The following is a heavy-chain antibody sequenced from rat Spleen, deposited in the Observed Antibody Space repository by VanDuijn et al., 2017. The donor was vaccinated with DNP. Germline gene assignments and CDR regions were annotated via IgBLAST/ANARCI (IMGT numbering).Heavy chain of an antibody. D-gene: IGHD2-1*01. J-gene: IGHJ4*01. Sequence: EVQLVESGGDLVQPGRSLTLSCVVSGVTFNNYWMTWIRQVPGKGLEWVASIFSSVGSTYYPDSVKGRFTISRDNAKSTLYLQRDSLRSEDTATYYCARRGHTYGDAMDAWGQGTSVTVSS. CDR2: IFSSVGST. V-gene: IGHV5-31*01. CDR1: GVTFNNYW. CDR3: ARRGHTYGDAMDA.